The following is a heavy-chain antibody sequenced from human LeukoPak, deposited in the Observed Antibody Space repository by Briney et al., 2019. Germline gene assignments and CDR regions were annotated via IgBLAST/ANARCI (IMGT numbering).Heavy chain of an antibody. V-gene: IGHV3-7*04. CDR3: ARGPTWMGSYYRPFDY. CDR2: IKQDGSEK. J-gene: IGHJ4*02. Sequence: GGSLRLSCAASGFTFSNYWMSWVRQTPGKGLEWVANIKQDGSEKYYVDSVKGRFTISRDNAKNSLYLQMNSLRAEDTAVYYCARGPTWMGSYYRPFDYWGQGTLVTVSS. CDR1: GFTFSNYW. D-gene: IGHD1-26*01.